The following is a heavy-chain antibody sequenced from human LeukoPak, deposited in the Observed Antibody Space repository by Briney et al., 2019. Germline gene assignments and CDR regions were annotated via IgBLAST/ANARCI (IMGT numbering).Heavy chain of an antibody. CDR3: ARRYCSSTSCSDAFDI. V-gene: IGHV1-8*01. CDR2: MNPNSGNT. Sequence: ASVKVSCKASGYTFTSYDINWVRQVTGQGLEWMGWMNPNSGNTGYAQKFQGRVTMTRNTSISTAYMELSSLRSEDTAVYYCARRYCSSTSCSDAFDIWGQGTMVTVSS. CDR1: GYTFTSYD. J-gene: IGHJ3*02. D-gene: IGHD2-2*01.